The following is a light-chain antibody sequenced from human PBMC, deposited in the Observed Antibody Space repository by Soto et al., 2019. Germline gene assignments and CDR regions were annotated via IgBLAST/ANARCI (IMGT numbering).Light chain of an antibody. J-gene: IGKJ4*01. V-gene: IGKV1-8*01. CDR1: QGISSY. Sequence: AIRMTQSPSSLSASTGDRVTITCRASQGISSYLAWYQQKPGKAPKLLIYAASTLQSGVPSRFSGSGSGTDFTLTISCLQSEDFATYYCRQYYSYPLTFGGGTKVEIK. CDR2: AAS. CDR3: RQYYSYPLT.